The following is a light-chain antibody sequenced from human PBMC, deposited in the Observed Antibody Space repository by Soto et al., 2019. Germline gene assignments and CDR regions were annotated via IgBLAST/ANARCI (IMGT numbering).Light chain of an antibody. V-gene: IGLV2-14*01. CDR1: SSYVGGYNY. J-gene: IGLJ1*01. CDR3: SSYSSSSSLYV. CDR2: KVS. Sequence: QSVLAQPASVSGSPGQSNTISCTGTSSYVGGYNYVSWYQQHPGKPPKVMIYKVSDRPSGISNRFSGSKSANTASLTISGLQAEDEADYYCSSYSSSSSLYVFGTGTKVTVL.